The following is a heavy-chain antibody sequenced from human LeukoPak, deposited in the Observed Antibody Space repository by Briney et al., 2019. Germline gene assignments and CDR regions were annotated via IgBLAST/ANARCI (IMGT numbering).Heavy chain of an antibody. V-gene: IGHV3-30*01. D-gene: IGHD1-1*01. CDR2: ISYDGSNK. CDR3: ARDNQHAFRTNKYSRVYYYYMDV. Sequence: VGSLRLSCAASGFTFSSYAMHWVRQAPGKGLEWVAVISYDGSNKYYADSVKGRFTISRDNSKNTLYLQMNSLRAEDTAVYYCARDNQHAFRTNKYSRVYYYYMDVWGKGTTVTVSS. J-gene: IGHJ6*03. CDR1: GFTFSSYA.